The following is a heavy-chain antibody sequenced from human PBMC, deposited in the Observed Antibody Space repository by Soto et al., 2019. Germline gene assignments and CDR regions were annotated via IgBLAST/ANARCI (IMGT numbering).Heavy chain of an antibody. CDR1: GFTFSSYA. CDR3: ASWSYYYDSSGYYGY. D-gene: IGHD3-22*01. V-gene: IGHV3-30-3*01. Sequence: QVQLVESGGGVVQPGRSLRLSCAASGFTFSSYAMHWVRQAPGKGLEWVAVISYDGSNKYYADSVKGRFTISRDNSKNTLYRQMKSLKAEDTAVYYCASWSYYYDSSGYYGYWGQGTLVTVSS. J-gene: IGHJ4*02. CDR2: ISYDGSNK.